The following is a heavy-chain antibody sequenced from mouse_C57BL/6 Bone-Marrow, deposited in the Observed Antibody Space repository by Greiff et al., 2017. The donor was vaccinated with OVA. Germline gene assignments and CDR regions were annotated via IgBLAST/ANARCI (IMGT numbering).Heavy chain of an antibody. Sequence: QVQLKQSGPELVKPGASVKISCKASGYAFSSSWMNWVKQRPGKGLEWIGRIYPGDGDTNYNGKFKGKATLTADKSSSTAYMQLSSLTSEDSAVYFCARRGGYGSSFNYFDYWGQGTTLTVSS. D-gene: IGHD1-1*01. CDR2: IYPGDGDT. V-gene: IGHV1-82*01. CDR1: GYAFSSSW. J-gene: IGHJ2*01. CDR3: ARRGGYGSSFNYFDY.